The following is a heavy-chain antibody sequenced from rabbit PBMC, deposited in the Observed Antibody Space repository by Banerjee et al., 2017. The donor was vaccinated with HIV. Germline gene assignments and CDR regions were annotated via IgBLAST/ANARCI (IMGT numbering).Heavy chain of an antibody. CDR1: GLDFSSSYW. J-gene: IGHJ4*01. Sequence: EESGGDLVKPEGSLTLTCTASGLDFSSSYWIWWVRQAPGKGLEWIACIDVSSSGNTYYASWAKGRFTVSKTSSTTVTLQMTSLTAADTATYFCARDTAGREDFNLWGPGTLVTVS. V-gene: IGHV1S45*01. CDR2: IDVSSSGNT. CDR3: ARDTAGREDFNL. D-gene: IGHD4-2*01.